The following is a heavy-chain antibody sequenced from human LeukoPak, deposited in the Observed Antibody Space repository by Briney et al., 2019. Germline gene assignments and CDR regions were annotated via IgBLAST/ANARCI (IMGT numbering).Heavy chain of an antibody. J-gene: IGHJ4*02. CDR2: INPSGGST. CDR1: AYTFTSNY. CDR3: ARDGNYDSSGYYFDY. Sequence: GASVKVSCKASAYTFTSNYMHRGRQAPGQGLEWMGIINPSGGSTSYAQKFQDSVTMTRDTSTSTVYMELSSRRSEDTAVYYCARDGNYDSSGYYFDYWGQGTLVTVSS. V-gene: IGHV1-46*01. D-gene: IGHD3-22*01.